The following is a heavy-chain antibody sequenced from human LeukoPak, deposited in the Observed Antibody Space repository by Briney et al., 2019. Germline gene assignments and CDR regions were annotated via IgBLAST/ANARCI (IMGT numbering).Heavy chain of an antibody. CDR3: AKTGDYYDSSDYYLPDAFDI. V-gene: IGHV3-23*01. J-gene: IGHJ3*02. Sequence: GGSLRLSCAASGFTFSSYAMSWVRQAPGKGLEWVSVISGSGGNTYYADSVKGRFTISRDNSKNTLYLQMNSLRAEDTAVYYCAKTGDYYDSSDYYLPDAFDICGQGTMVTVS. CDR2: ISGSGGNT. D-gene: IGHD3-22*01. CDR1: GFTFSSYA.